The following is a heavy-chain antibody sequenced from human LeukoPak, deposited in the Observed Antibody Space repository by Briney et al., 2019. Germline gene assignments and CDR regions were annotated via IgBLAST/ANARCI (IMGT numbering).Heavy chain of an antibody. CDR3: ARHFTGPGTYTPYFGMDV. V-gene: IGHV4-59*08. CDR1: GGSIRSHY. J-gene: IGHJ6*02. Sequence: PSETLSLTCTVSGGSIRSHYCSWIRQPPGKGLEWVGYVYYSGSTSYNPSLKSRVTISVDASKNQFSLKLSSVTAADTAVYYCARHFTGPGTYTPYFGMDVWGQGTTVTVSS. CDR2: VYYSGST. D-gene: IGHD3-16*01.